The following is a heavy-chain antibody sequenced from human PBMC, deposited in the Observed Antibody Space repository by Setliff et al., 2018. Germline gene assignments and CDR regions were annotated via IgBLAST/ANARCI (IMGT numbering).Heavy chain of an antibody. CDR1: GGSISSGSYY. CDR3: ASYRQDVNY. Sequence: PSETLSLTCTVSGGSISSGSYYWSWIRQPAGKGLEWIGHIYTSGSTNYNPSLKSRVTISVDTSKNQFSLKLSSVTAADTAVYYCASYRQDVNYWGHGTLVTVSS. J-gene: IGHJ4*01. D-gene: IGHD4-4*01. CDR2: IYTSGST. V-gene: IGHV4-61*09.